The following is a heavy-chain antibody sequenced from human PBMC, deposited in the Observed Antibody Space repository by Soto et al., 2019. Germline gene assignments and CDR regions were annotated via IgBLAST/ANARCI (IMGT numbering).Heavy chain of an antibody. D-gene: IGHD4-17*01. CDR1: GGSISSSSYY. J-gene: IGHJ4*02. CDR3: ARHSNYGDYAELDY. CDR2: IYYSGST. V-gene: IGHV4-39*01. Sequence: ETLSLTCTVSGGSISSSSYYWGWIRQPPGKGLEWIGSIYYSGSTYYNPSLKSRVTISVDTSKNQFSLKLSSVTAADTAVYYCARHSNYGDYAELDYWGQGTLVTVSS.